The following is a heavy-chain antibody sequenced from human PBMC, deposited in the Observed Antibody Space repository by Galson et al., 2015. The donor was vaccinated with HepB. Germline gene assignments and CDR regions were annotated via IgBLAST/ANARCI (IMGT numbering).Heavy chain of an antibody. CDR1: GYTFTSYD. Sequence: SVKVSCKASGYTFTSYDINWVRQATGQGLEWMGWMNPNSGNTGYAQKFQGRVTMTRNTSISTAYMELSSLRSEDTAVYYCARAQGDFWSGYYTGPLPDWGQGTLVTVSS. D-gene: IGHD3-3*01. CDR2: MNPNSGNT. V-gene: IGHV1-8*01. J-gene: IGHJ4*02. CDR3: ARAQGDFWSGYYTGPLPD.